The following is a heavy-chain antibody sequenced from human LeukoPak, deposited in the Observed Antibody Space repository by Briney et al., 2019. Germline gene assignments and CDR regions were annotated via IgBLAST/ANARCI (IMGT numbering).Heavy chain of an antibody. J-gene: IGHJ4*02. Sequence: SVKVSCKASGGTFSSYTISWVRQAPGQSLEWMGGFIPIFATTHFAQKFRDRVTFTADDSTGTAYMELSSLRSDDTAMDYCARHQEAAAASGYFDYWGQGTLVTVSS. CDR2: FIPIFATT. V-gene: IGHV1-69*01. D-gene: IGHD6-13*01. CDR3: ARHQEAAAASGYFDY. CDR1: GGTFSSYT.